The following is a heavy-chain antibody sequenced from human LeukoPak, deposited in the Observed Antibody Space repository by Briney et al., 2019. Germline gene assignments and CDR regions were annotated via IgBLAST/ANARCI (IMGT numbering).Heavy chain of an antibody. D-gene: IGHD4-17*01. Sequence: SVKVSCKASGGTFSSYTISWVRQAPGQGLEWMGRIIPILGIANYAQKFQGRVTITADKSTSTAYMELSSLRSEDTAVYYCARGPDYGDYRDGAFDIWSQGTMVTVSS. V-gene: IGHV1-69*02. J-gene: IGHJ3*02. CDR3: ARGPDYGDYRDGAFDI. CDR2: IIPILGIA. CDR1: GGTFSSYT.